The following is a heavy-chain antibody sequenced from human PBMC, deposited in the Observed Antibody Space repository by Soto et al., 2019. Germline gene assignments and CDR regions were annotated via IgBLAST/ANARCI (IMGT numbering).Heavy chain of an antibody. CDR1: GYTFTSYG. CDR3: ARGLPMVRGVIITLSFWFDP. J-gene: IGHJ5*02. Sequence: GASVKVSCKASGYTFTSYGISWVRQAPGQGLEWMGWISAYNGNTNYAQKLQGRVTMTTDTSTSTAYMELRSLRSDDTAVYYCARGLPMVRGVIITLSFWFDPWGQGTLVTVSS. CDR2: ISAYNGNT. D-gene: IGHD3-10*01. V-gene: IGHV1-18*01.